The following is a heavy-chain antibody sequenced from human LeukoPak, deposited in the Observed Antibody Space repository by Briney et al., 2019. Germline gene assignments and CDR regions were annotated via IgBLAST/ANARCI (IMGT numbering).Heavy chain of an antibody. J-gene: IGHJ4*02. CDR2: MNPNSGNT. Sequence: ASVKVSCKASGYTFTSYDINWARQATGQGLEWMGWMNPNSGNTGYAQKFQGRVTITRNTSISTAYMELSSLRSEDTAVYYCARGSSSSPNDYWGQGTLVTVSS. CDR3: ARGSSSSPNDY. D-gene: IGHD6-13*01. V-gene: IGHV1-8*03. CDR1: GYTFTSYD.